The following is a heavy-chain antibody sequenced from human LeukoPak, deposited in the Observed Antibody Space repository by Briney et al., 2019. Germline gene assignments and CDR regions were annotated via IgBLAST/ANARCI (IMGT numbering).Heavy chain of an antibody. V-gene: IGHV4-59*01. J-gene: IGHJ4*02. CDR1: GGSISSYY. D-gene: IGHD4-23*01. CDR2: IYYSGST. Sequence: SETLSLTCTVSGGSISSYYWSWIRQPPGKGLEWIGYIYYSGSTNYNPSLKSRVTISVDTSKNQFSLKLSSVTAADTAVYYCARGGNSDLGYWGQGTPVTVSS. CDR3: ARGGNSDLGY.